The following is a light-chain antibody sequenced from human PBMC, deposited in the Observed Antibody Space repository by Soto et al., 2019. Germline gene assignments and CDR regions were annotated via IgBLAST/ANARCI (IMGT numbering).Light chain of an antibody. V-gene: IGKV3-20*01. CDR2: GVS. CDR3: QQYADSPIT. CDR1: QRVSSN. Sequence: EIVMTQSPATLSVSPGERSTLSCRASQRVSSNLAWYQQRPGQAPRLLLYGVSSRATGIPDRFSGSGSGTDFTLAISRVEPEDFAVYLCQQYADSPITFGQGTRLEI. J-gene: IGKJ5*01.